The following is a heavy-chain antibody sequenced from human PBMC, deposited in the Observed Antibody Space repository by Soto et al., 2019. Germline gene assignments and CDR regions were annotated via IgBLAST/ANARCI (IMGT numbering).Heavy chain of an antibody. CDR2: ISYDGSYK. CDR1: GFTFNSHT. D-gene: IGHD3-3*01. CDR3: SRDGLTAFGMRPPCDVDV. Sequence: GGSLRLSCTASGFTFNSHTMHWVRQAPGEGLEWVAVISYDGSYKFYADSVKGRFTISRGNSKSTPYLQMNSLTAADTAVDDCSRDGLTAFGMRPPCDVDVWGQGTTVTVSS. V-gene: IGHV3-30-3*01. J-gene: IGHJ6*02.